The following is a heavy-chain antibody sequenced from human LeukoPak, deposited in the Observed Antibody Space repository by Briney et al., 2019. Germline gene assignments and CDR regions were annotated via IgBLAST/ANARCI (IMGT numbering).Heavy chain of an antibody. J-gene: IGHJ6*02. D-gene: IGHD3-9*01. Sequence: SETLSLTCTVSGGSISSYYWSWIRQPPGKGLEWIGYINYSGSTNYNPSLKSRVTISVDTSKNQFSLRLSSVIAADTAVYYCARAETHYDVLTGHNGNYYYGMDVWGQGTTVTVSS. CDR1: GGSISSYY. CDR2: INYSGST. CDR3: ARAETHYDVLTGHNGNYYYGMDV. V-gene: IGHV4-59*01.